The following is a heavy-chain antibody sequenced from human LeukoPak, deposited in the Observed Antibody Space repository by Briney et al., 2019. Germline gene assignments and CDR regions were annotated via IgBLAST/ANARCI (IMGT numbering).Heavy chain of an antibody. J-gene: IGHJ4*02. V-gene: IGHV4-39*01. Sequence: SETLSLTCAVSGGSITSSGYYWAWIRQPPGKGLDYIGNIHYTDSALYNPSLQSRATILADTSKNQFSLKLTSVTAADTAVYYCARRTAAAGPFDYWGQGTLVTVSS. D-gene: IGHD6-13*01. CDR1: GGSITSSGYY. CDR3: ARRTAAAGPFDY. CDR2: IHYTDSA.